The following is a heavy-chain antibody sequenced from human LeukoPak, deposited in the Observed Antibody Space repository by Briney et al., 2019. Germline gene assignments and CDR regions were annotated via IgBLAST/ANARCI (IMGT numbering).Heavy chain of an antibody. CDR3: ARGRTFSSGWYGADAFDI. Sequence: GGSLRLSCAASGFTFSSYAMSWVRQAPGKGLEWVSAISGSGGSTYYADSVKGRFTISRDNSKNTPYLQMNSLRAEDTAVYYCARGRTFSSGWYGADAFDIWGQGTMVTVSS. D-gene: IGHD6-19*01. V-gene: IGHV3-23*01. J-gene: IGHJ3*02. CDR2: ISGSGGST. CDR1: GFTFSSYA.